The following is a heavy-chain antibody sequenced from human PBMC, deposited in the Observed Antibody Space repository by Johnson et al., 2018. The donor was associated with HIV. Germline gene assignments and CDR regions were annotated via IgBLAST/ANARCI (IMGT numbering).Heavy chain of an antibody. Sequence: VQLVESGGGLVKPGGSLRLSCAASGFTVSSNYMSWVRQAPGKGLEWVSAIYSGGSTYYADSVKGRFTISRDNSKNSLYLQMNSLRAEDTAVYYCARERSGTIAFDIWGQGTMVTVSS. V-gene: IGHV3-66*01. CDR1: GFTVSSNY. D-gene: IGHD1-7*01. J-gene: IGHJ3*02. CDR2: IYSGGST. CDR3: ARERSGTIAFDI.